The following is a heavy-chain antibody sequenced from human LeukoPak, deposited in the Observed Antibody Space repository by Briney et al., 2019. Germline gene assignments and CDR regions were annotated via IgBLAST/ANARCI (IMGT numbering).Heavy chain of an antibody. Sequence: SETLSLTCTVSGGSISSSSYYWGWIRQPPGKGLEWIGSIYYSGSTYYNPSLKSRVTISVDTSKNQFSLKLSSVTAADTAVYYCAVDIDMYSSGSYWGQGTLVSVSS. V-gene: IGHV4-39*01. D-gene: IGHD6-19*01. CDR3: AVDIDMYSSGSY. CDR2: IYYSGST. J-gene: IGHJ4*02. CDR1: GGSISSSSYY.